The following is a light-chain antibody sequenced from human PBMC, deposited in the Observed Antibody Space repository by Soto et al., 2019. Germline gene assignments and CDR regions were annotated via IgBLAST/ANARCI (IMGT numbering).Light chain of an antibody. J-gene: IGKJ2*01. Sequence: EIVLTQSPGTLSLSPGERATLSCRASQSVSSTYLAWYQQKPGQAPRLLIYGASIRATGVPDRFSGSGSGTDFTVTISRLEAEDFAVYYCQQYGSSPYTFGQGTKLEIK. V-gene: IGKV3-20*01. CDR1: QSVSSTY. CDR2: GAS. CDR3: QQYGSSPYT.